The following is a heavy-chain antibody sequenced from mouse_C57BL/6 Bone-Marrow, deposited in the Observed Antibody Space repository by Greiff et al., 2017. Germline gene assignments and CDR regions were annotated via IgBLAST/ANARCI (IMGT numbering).Heavy chain of an antibody. J-gene: IGHJ2*01. Sequence: EVKLMESGAELVKPGASVKLSCTASGFNIKDYYIHWVKQRTEQGLEWIGRIDPEDGETKYAPKFQDKATITADTSSNTAYLQLSSLTSEDTAVYYCTRSLIYYGNNYWGRGTTLTVSS. CDR1: GFNIKDYY. D-gene: IGHD1-1*01. V-gene: IGHV14-2*01. CDR3: TRSLIYYGNNY. CDR2: IDPEDGET.